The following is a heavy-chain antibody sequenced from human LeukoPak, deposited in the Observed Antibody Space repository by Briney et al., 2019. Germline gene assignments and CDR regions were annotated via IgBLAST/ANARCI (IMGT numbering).Heavy chain of an antibody. J-gene: IGHJ6*02. CDR1: GFTFDDYA. V-gene: IGHV3-9*01. D-gene: IGHD3-22*01. CDR3: AKDKRIGYYDSSGSSYGMDV. Sequence: GGSLRLSCAASGFTFDDYAMHWVRQAPGKGLEWVSGISWNSGSIGYADSVKGRFTISRDNAKNSLYLQMNSLRAEDTALYYCAKDKRIGYYDSSGSSYGMDVWGQGTTVTVSS. CDR2: ISWNSGSI.